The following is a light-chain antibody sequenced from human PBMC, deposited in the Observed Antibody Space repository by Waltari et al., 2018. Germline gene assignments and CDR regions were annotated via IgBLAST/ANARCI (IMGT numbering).Light chain of an antibody. J-gene: IGKJ1*01. V-gene: IGKV3-15*01. Sequence: EIVMTQSPAILSVSPGERATLSCRASQSVSNNLAWYQQKPGQAPRLLIYGASARATRVPARFRGSGSGTDFTLTISSLQSEDFAVYFCQHYNAWPRAFGQGTRVEIK. CDR1: QSVSNN. CDR2: GAS. CDR3: QHYNAWPRA.